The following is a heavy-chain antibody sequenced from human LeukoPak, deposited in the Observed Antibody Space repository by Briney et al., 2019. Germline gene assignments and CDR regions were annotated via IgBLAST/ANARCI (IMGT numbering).Heavy chain of an antibody. Sequence: PSETLSLTCTVSGGSISSFSWTWIRQPPGKGLGWIGYIYYSGSTNYNPSLESRVTISVDTSKNQFSLKLSSVTAADTAVYYCARSRCSGGSCYFDYWGQGTLVTVSS. J-gene: IGHJ4*02. D-gene: IGHD2-15*01. CDR3: ARSRCSGGSCYFDY. V-gene: IGHV4-59*01. CDR1: GGSISSFS. CDR2: IYYSGST.